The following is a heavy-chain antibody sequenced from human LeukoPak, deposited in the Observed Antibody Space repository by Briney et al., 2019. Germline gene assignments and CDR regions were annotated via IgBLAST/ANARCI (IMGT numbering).Heavy chain of an antibody. V-gene: IGHV3-30*02. CDR3: AKDSRTYYYGSGSFSLPKRPLGYFDD. J-gene: IGHJ4*02. CDR2: IRYDGSNK. CDR1: GFTFSSYG. D-gene: IGHD3-10*01. Sequence: PGGSLRLSCAASGFTFSSYGMHWVRQAPGKGLEWVAFIRYDGSNKYYADSVQAGFTISRDNSKNTLYLLMNSLRAEDTAVYYCAKDSRTYYYGSGSFSLPKRPLGYFDDWGQGTLVTVSS.